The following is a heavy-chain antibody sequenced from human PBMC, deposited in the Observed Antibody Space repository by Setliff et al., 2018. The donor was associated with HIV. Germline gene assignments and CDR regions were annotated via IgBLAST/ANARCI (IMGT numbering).Heavy chain of an antibody. CDR1: GGTFSNYA. D-gene: IGHD1-1*01. CDR3: ARDWPTYSWDDNRSDAFDI. J-gene: IGHJ3*02. CDR2: IIPMLGKA. Sequence: VASVKVSCKASGGTFSNYAINWVRQAPGQGLEWMGGIIPMLGKANYAQKFQGRVTIIADESTSTAYMELSSLRSEDTAVYYCARDWPTYSWDDNRSDAFDIWGQGTMVTVSS. V-gene: IGHV1-69*10.